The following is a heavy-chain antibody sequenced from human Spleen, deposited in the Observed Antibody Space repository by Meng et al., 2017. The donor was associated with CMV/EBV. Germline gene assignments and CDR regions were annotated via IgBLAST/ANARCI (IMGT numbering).Heavy chain of an antibody. D-gene: IGHD2-21*02. CDR3: ARDSTAENY. V-gene: IGHV3-21*01. CDR2: ISSSSSYI. J-gene: IGHJ4*02. Sequence: GESLKISCAASGFTFNNAWMRWVRQAPGKGLEWVSSISSSSSYIYYADSVKGRFTISRDNAKNSLYLQMNSLRAEDTAVYYCARDSTAENYWGQGTLVTVSS. CDR1: GFTFNNAW.